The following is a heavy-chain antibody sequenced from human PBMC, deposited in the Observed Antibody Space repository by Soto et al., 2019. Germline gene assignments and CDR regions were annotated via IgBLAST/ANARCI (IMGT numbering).Heavy chain of an antibody. V-gene: IGHV1-2*02. CDR2: INPATGDS. J-gene: IGHJ3*02. CDR1: GYPVTAYY. Sequence: QLHLVQSGAVVKKPGASVTVSCSASGYPVTAYYMHWVRQAPGRGLGWMGGINPATGDSKYTQTFRGRVTMTSDTSPSTVFLELSGLTAQDTAVFYCARGGGVGVAGSAAFDMWGQGTLVTVSS. D-gene: IGHD3-3*01. CDR3: ARGGGVGVAGSAAFDM.